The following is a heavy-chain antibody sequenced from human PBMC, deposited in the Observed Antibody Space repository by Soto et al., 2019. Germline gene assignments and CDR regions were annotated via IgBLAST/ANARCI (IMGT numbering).Heavy chain of an antibody. Sequence: LRLSCAASGFTFSSYTMHWVRQAPGKGLEWVAVISYDGSNKYYADSVKGRFTISRDNSKNTLYVQMNSLRTEDTAVYYCARDGYCSGGSCTHFDYWGQGTLVTVSS. J-gene: IGHJ4*02. CDR2: ISYDGSNK. D-gene: IGHD2-15*01. V-gene: IGHV3-30-3*01. CDR1: GFTFSSYT. CDR3: ARDGYCSGGSCTHFDY.